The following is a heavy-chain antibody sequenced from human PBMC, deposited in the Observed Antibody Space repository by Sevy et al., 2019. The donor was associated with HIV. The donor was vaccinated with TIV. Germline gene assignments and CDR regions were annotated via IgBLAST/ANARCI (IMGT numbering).Heavy chain of an antibody. V-gene: IGHV1-18*01. J-gene: IGHJ6*02. CDR3: PREKEQWLPRGEYHYYYGMDV. CDR2: ISAYNRNT. Sequence: DAVKVSCKASGYTFTSYGISWVRQAPGQGLEWMGWISAYNRNTNYAQQLQGRVTMSTDISTSTAYMELRSLRSDDTAVYFCPREKEQWLPRGEYHYYYGMDVWGQGTLVCVSS. CDR1: GYTFTSYG. D-gene: IGHD6-19*01.